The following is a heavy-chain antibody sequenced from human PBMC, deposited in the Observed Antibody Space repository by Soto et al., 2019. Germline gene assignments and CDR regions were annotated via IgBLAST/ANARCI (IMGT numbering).Heavy chain of an antibody. CDR1: GGSISSGGYY. CDR3: AREGYYYYYYMDV. V-gene: IGHV4-31*03. J-gene: IGHJ6*03. CDR2: IYYSGST. Sequence: SETLSLTCTVSGGSISSGGYYWSWIRQHPGKGLEWIGYIYYSGSTYYNPSLKSRVTISVDTSKNQFSLKLSSVTAADTAVYYCAREGYYYYYYMDVWGKGTTVTVS.